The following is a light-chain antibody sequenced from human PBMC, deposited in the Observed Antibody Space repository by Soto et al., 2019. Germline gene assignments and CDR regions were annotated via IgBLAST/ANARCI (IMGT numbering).Light chain of an antibody. Sequence: QLVLTQPPSASATPGQEVTISCSGSYSNVGDNYVYWYQQVPGTAPKLLIYRNNLRPSGVPDRYSASKSGSSASLAISGLRSEDEADYYCAAWDDNLRGWMFGGGTKLTVL. CDR3: AAWDDNLRGWM. J-gene: IGLJ3*02. CDR2: RNN. CDR1: YSNVGDNY. V-gene: IGLV1-47*01.